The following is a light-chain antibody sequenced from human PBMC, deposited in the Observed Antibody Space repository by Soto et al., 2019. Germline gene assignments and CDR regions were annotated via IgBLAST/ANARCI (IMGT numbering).Light chain of an antibody. CDR1: QSISSY. CDR2: AAS. CDR3: QQSYSTP. J-gene: IGKJ3*01. V-gene: IGKV1-39*01. Sequence: DIQMTQSPSSLSASVGDRVNLTCRASQSISSYLNWYQQKPGKAPKLLIYAASSLQSGVPSRFSGSGSGTDFTLTISSLQPEDFATYYCQQSYSTPFGPGTKVDIK.